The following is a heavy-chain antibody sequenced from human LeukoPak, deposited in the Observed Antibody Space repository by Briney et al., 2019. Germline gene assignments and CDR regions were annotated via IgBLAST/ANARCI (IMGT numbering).Heavy chain of an antibody. Sequence: ASVKVSCKASGYTFTSYGISWVRQAPGQGLEWMGRIIPILGIANYAQKFQGRVTITADKSTSTAYMELSSLRSEDTAVYYCARDAEDIVVVVAATRSYWFDPWGQGTLVTVSS. CDR2: IIPILGIA. CDR3: ARDAEDIVVVVAATRSYWFDP. V-gene: IGHV1-69*04. D-gene: IGHD2-15*01. CDR1: GYTFTSYG. J-gene: IGHJ5*02.